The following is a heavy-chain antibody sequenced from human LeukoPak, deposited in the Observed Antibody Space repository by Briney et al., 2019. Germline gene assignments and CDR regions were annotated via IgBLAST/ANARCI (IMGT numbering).Heavy chain of an antibody. Sequence: SETLSLTCAVYGGSFSGYYWSWIRQPPGKGLEWIGEINHSGSTNYNPSLKSRITISVDTFRSQVSLKMRSVTAADTAVYYCARVLLWFGDFSVKAFDIWGQGTMVTVSS. V-gene: IGHV4-34*01. D-gene: IGHD3-10*01. CDR2: INHSGST. CDR3: ARVLLWFGDFSVKAFDI. J-gene: IGHJ3*02. CDR1: GGSFSGYY.